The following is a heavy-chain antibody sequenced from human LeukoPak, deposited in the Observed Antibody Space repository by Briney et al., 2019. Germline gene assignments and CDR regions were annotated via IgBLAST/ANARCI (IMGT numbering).Heavy chain of an antibody. CDR1: GYSFTSYW. J-gene: IGHJ4*02. CDR3: ARSGWPQRGTLTPFDY. CDR2: IYPGDSDT. D-gene: IGHD3-10*01. Sequence: GESLKISCKGSGYSFTSYWIGWVRQMPGKGLEWIGIIYPGDSDTRYSPSFQGQVTISADKSISTAYLQWSSLKASDTAMYYCARSGWPQRGTLTPFDYWGQGTLVTVSS. V-gene: IGHV5-51*01.